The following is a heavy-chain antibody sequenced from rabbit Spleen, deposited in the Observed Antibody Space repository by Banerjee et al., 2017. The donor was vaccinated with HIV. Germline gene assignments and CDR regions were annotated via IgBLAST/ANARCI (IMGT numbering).Heavy chain of an antibody. J-gene: IGHJ4*01. Sequence: QQLVESGGGLVKPGASLTLTCKASGGSFSSGYDMCWVRQAPGKGLEWIACIYTGNSKTYDANWAKGRFTISKTSSTTVTLQMTSLTVADTASYFCARDAGRGDYIDGVFNLWGPGTLVTVS. V-gene: IGHV1S40*01. CDR3: ARDAGRGDYIDGVFNL. CDR1: GGSFSSGYD. CDR2: IYTGNSKT. D-gene: IGHD8-1*01.